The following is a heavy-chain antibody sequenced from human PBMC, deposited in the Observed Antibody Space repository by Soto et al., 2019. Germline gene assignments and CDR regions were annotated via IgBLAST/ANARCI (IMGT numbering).Heavy chain of an antibody. Sequence: QPCGSLRLSGAASGFSVRSYAMSWVRQAPGKGLEWVSAISGSGGSTYYADSVKGRFTISRDNSKNTRYLQMNSLRAEDTAVYYCAKKKYYYDSSGYYYFDYWGQRTLVTVSS. D-gene: IGHD3-22*01. V-gene: IGHV3-23*01. CDR3: AKKKYYYDSSGYYYFDY. CDR1: GFSVRSYA. CDR2: ISGSGGST. J-gene: IGHJ4*01.